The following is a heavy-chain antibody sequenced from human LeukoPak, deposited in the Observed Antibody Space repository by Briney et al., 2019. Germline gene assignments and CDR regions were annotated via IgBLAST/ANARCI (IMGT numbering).Heavy chain of an antibody. CDR2: SSGRGGST. D-gene: IGHD1-14*01. V-gene: IGHV3-23*01. J-gene: IGHJ4*02. CDR1: GFTFSSYA. Sequence: PGGSLRLSCAASGFTFSSYAMSWVRQAPGKGLEWISASSGRGGSTYYADSVKGRFTISRDNAKNTLYLQMNSLRAEDTAVYYRAKSRSPGFDYWGQGTLVTVPS. CDR3: AKSRSPGFDY.